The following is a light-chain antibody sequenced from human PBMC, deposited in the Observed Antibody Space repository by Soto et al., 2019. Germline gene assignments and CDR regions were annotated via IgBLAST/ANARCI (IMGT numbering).Light chain of an antibody. CDR2: GAS. CDR3: QQYGTSPWT. Sequence: EIVLTQSPGTLSLSPLESATLSCRASQSVSSNYLAWYQQRVGQAPRLLIYGASSRATGVPDRFSDSGSGTDFTLTISRLEPEDFAVYFCQQYGTSPWTFGQGTKVEIK. J-gene: IGKJ1*01. CDR1: QSVSSNY. V-gene: IGKV3-20*01.